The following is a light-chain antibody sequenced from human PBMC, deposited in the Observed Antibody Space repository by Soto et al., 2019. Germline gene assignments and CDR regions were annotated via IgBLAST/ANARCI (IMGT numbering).Light chain of an antibody. CDR2: ATS. CDR3: QQSYSTPWT. J-gene: IGKJ1*01. Sequence: DIQMTQSPSSLSASVGDRVTITCRASQSISSYLNWYQQKPGKAPKLLIYATSSLQSGVPSRFRGSGSGTDFTLTISSLQPEDFETYYCQQSYSTPWTVGQGTKGEIK. V-gene: IGKV1-39*01. CDR1: QSISSY.